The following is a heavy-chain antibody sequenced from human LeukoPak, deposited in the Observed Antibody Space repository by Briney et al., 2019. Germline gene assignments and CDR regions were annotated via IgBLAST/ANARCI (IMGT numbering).Heavy chain of an antibody. D-gene: IGHD4-23*01. CDR2: IYSGGTP. Sequence: GGSLSLSCAASGFTVSSSYMSWVRQAPGKGLGWVSVIYSGGTPYYADSVKGRFPISRDHSKTTLYLQMNSLRAEDTAVYYCAKIRWPRRPGYFDYWGQGTLVTVSS. V-gene: IGHV3-53*01. J-gene: IGHJ4*02. CDR1: GFTVSSSY. CDR3: AKIRWPRRPGYFDY.